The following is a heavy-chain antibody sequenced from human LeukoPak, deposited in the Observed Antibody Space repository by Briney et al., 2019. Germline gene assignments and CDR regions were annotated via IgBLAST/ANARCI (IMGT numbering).Heavy chain of an antibody. J-gene: IGHJ4*02. D-gene: IGHD2-2*03. V-gene: IGHV3-30*03. CDR2: ISYDGSNK. Sequence: GGSLRLSCAASGFTFSSYGMHWVRQAPGKGLEWVAVISYDGSNKYYADSVKGRFTISRDNSKNTLYLQMNSLRAEDTAVYYCASWINDYWGQGTLVTVSS. CDR3: ASWINDY. CDR1: GFTFSSYG.